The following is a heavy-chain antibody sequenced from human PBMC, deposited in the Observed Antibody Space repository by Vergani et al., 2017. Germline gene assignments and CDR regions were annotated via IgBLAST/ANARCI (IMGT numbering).Heavy chain of an antibody. Sequence: EVQLLESGGGSAQPGESLRLSCVASGFTFTAHGLNWVRQAPGKGLEWVSGISGNNDDVYYADSVKGRFTISRDNAKNSLYLDMSSLRAEDTAVYYCVRDVRVSRTWGQGTLVAVSS. CDR3: VRDVRVSRT. J-gene: IGHJ3*01. CDR1: GFTFTAHG. CDR2: ISGNNDDV. V-gene: IGHV3-21*01.